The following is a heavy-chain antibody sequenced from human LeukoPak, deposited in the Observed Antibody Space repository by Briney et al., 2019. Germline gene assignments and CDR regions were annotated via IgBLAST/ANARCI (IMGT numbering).Heavy chain of an antibody. CDR2: INHSGST. D-gene: IGHD2-2*02. Sequence: SETLSLTCAVYGGSFSGYYWSWIRQPPGKGLEWIGEINHSGSTNYNPSLKSRVTISVDTSKNQFSLKLCSVTAADTAVYYCARGPPLKYCSSTSCYRGYYYYGMDVWGQGTTVTVSS. CDR1: GGSFSGYY. J-gene: IGHJ6*02. CDR3: ARGPPLKYCSSTSCYRGYYYYGMDV. V-gene: IGHV4-34*01.